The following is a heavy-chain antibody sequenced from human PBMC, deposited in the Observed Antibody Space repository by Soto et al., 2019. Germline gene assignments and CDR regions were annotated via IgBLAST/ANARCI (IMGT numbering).Heavy chain of an antibody. D-gene: IGHD4-4*01. V-gene: IGHV1-46*01. CDR1: GYTITSYY. CDR3: AREGLISVVTPFYYGMDV. CDR2: INTSTGST. Sequence: QVQLVQSGAEVKQPGASLKVSCRASGYTITSYYMHWLRQAPGQGLEWLGVINTSTGSTTYAQRFQGRVTMTRDTSMSTVYMELTSLRSEDAAMYYCAREGLISVVTPFYYGMDVWGQGTTVTVS. J-gene: IGHJ6*02.